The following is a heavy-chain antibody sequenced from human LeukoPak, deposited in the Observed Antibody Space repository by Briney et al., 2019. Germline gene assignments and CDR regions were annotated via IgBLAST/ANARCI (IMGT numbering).Heavy chain of an antibody. CDR2: ISSNGGST. Sequence: GGSLRLSCAASGFTFSSYAMHWVRQAPGKGLEYVSAISSNGGSTYYANSVKGRFTISRDNSKNTLYLQMGSLRAEDMAVYYCARRRIAARQGNWFDPWGQGTLVTVSS. J-gene: IGHJ5*02. D-gene: IGHD6-6*01. CDR3: ARRRIAARQGNWFDP. V-gene: IGHV3-64*01. CDR1: GFTFSSYA.